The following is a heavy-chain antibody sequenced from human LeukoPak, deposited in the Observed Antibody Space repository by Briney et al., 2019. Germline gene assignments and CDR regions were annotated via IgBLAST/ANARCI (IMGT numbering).Heavy chain of an antibody. V-gene: IGHV4-61*02. CDR2: IDSSGNI. Sequence: SQTLSLTCTVSGGSISSGSYFWSWIRQSAGRGLEWIGRIDSSGNINYNPSLKSRVTMSLDTSKNQFSLKLSSVTAADTAVYYCAKPLWRLWDAFDIWGQGTMVTVSS. D-gene: IGHD2-21*01. J-gene: IGHJ3*02. CDR3: AKPLWRLWDAFDI. CDR1: GGSISSGSYF.